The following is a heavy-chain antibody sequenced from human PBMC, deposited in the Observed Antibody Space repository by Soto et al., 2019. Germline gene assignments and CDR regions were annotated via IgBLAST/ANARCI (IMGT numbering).Heavy chain of an antibody. CDR2: ISGSGGGT. CDR1: GGSISSGDYY. Sequence: PSETLSLTCTVSGGSISSGDYYWSWVRQAPGKGLEWLSLISGSGGGTYYADSVKGRFTISRDNSKNTLYLQMISLRAEDTAVYYCAKDQGNTIVGASRGFDHWGQGNLVTVPQ. CDR3: AKDQGNTIVGASRGFDH. J-gene: IGHJ4*02. D-gene: IGHD1-26*01. V-gene: IGHV3-23*01.